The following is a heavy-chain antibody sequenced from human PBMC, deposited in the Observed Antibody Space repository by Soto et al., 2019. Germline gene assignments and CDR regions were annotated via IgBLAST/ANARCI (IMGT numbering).Heavy chain of an antibody. J-gene: IGHJ4*02. Sequence: GESLKISCKGSGYRLTSYWIAWVRQMSGKGLEWMGIIYPGDSNTIYSPSFQGQVTISADKSISTAYLQWSSLKASDTAMYYCAGGVGGNLVYFDYCGRGALVIVFS. D-gene: IGHD6-19*01. CDR1: GYRLTSYW. V-gene: IGHV5-51*01. CDR2: IYPGDSNT. CDR3: AGGVGGNLVYFDY.